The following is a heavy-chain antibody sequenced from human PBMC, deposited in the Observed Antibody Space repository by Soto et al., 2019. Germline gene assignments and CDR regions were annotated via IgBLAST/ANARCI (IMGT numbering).Heavy chain of an antibody. Sequence: EVQLVESGGGLVQPGGPLRLSCAASGFTFSSYEMNWVRQAPGKGLEWVSYISSSGSTIYYADSVKGRFTISRDNAKNSLYLQMNSLRAEDTAVYYCARNYYDSSGYYYRVGYYYYYGMDVWGQGTTVTVSS. V-gene: IGHV3-48*03. CDR3: ARNYYDSSGYYYRVGYYYYYGMDV. J-gene: IGHJ6*02. CDR2: ISSSGSTI. D-gene: IGHD3-22*01. CDR1: GFTFSSYE.